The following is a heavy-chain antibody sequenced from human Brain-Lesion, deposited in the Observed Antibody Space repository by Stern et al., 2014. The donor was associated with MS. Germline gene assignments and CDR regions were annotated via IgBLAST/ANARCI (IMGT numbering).Heavy chain of an antibody. CDR1: GDSIRSSA. D-gene: IGHD2-2*01. Sequence: QVQLLQSGVSAKKPRAAGKVTCKDSGDSIRSSAITWVRRASGHRLEWMGWMNPYSGNAGYAQKFKGRVSMTSDPSISTVYMELTSLTSDDTAVYFCARAVRNQLLSEYWGQGTLVTVSS. CDR2: MNPYSGNA. V-gene: IGHV1-8*01. J-gene: IGHJ4*02. CDR3: ARAVRNQLLSEY.